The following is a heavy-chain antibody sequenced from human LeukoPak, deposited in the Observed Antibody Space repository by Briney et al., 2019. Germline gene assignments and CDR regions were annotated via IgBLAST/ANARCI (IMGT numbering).Heavy chain of an antibody. V-gene: IGHV3-23*01. J-gene: IGHJ4*02. Sequence: GGSLRLSCAASGFTFSSYAMSWVRQAPGKGLEWVSAISGSGGSTYYADSVKGRLTISRDNSKNTLYLQMNSLRAEDTAVYYCARKKEFYCSSTSCIIDYWGQGTLVTVSS. D-gene: IGHD2-2*01. CDR3: ARKKEFYCSSTSCIIDY. CDR1: GFTFSSYA. CDR2: ISGSGGST.